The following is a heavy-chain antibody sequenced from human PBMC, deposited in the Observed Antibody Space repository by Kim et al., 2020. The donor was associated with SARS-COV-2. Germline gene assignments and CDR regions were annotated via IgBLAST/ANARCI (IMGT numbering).Heavy chain of an antibody. CDR3: ASGFWGGVAAAGTFGFSY. J-gene: IGHJ4*02. CDR1: GYTFTSYA. D-gene: IGHD6-13*01. Sequence: ASVKVSCKASGYTFTSYAMNWVRQAPGQGLEWMGWINTNTGNPTYAQGFTGRFVFSLDTSVSTAYLQISSLKAEDTAVYYCASGFWGGVAAAGTFGFSYWGQGTLVTVSS. V-gene: IGHV7-4-1*02. CDR2: INTNTGNP.